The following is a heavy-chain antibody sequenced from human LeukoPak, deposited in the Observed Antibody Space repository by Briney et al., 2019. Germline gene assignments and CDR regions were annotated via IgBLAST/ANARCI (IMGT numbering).Heavy chain of an antibody. V-gene: IGHV3-48*04. Sequence: GGSLRLSCAASGFTFSSYVMHWVRQAPGKGLEWVSYISASTGIIYYADSVKGRFTISRDNAKNSLYLQMNSLRAEDTAVYYCAELGITMIGGVWGKGTTVTISS. D-gene: IGHD3-10*02. J-gene: IGHJ6*04. CDR2: ISASTGII. CDR1: GFTFSSYV. CDR3: AELGITMIGGV.